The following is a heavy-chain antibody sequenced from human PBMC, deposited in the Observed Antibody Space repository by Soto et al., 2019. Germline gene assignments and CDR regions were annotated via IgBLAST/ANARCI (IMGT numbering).Heavy chain of an antibody. CDR1: GYTFTSYY. Sequence: ASVKVSCKASGYTFTSYYMHWVRQAPGQGLEWMGIINPSGGSTSYAQKFQGRVTMTRDTSTSTVYMELSSLRSEDTAVYYCARDISSSWYNGPYYYGMDVWGHGTTVTVSS. V-gene: IGHV1-46*01. D-gene: IGHD6-13*01. J-gene: IGHJ6*02. CDR3: ARDISSSWYNGPYYYGMDV. CDR2: INPSGGST.